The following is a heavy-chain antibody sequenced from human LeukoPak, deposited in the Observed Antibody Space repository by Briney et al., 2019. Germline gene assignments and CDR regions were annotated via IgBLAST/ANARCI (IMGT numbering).Heavy chain of an antibody. D-gene: IGHD3-10*01. CDR1: GGSISTHY. CDR3: ARAPPVLLWFGESGNAFDI. Sequence: SETLSLTCTVSGGSISTHYCNWVRQPAGKGLEWIGRIYTSGSTNYNPSLKSRVTMSVDTSKNQFSLKLSSVTAADTAVYYCARAPPVLLWFGESGNAFDIWGQGTMVTVSS. V-gene: IGHV4-4*07. J-gene: IGHJ3*02. CDR2: IYTSGST.